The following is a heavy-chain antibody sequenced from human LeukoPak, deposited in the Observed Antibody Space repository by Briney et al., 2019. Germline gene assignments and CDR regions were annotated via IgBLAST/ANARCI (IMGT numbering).Heavy chain of an antibody. Sequence: ASVKVSCKASGYTFTSYYMHWVRQAPGQGLEWMGIINPSGGSTSYAQKFQGRVTMTRDVSTSTVYMELSSLRAEDTAVYYCATRETTAAEYFQHWGQGTLVTVSS. CDR3: ATRETTAAEYFQH. J-gene: IGHJ1*01. CDR1: GYTFTSYY. D-gene: IGHD1-1*01. V-gene: IGHV1-46*01. CDR2: INPSGGST.